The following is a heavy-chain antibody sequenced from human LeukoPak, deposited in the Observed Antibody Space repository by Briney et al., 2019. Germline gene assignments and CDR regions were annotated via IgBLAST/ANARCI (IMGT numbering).Heavy chain of an antibody. D-gene: IGHD3-22*01. CDR2: YSGGTT. Sequence: YSGGTTYYADSVKGRFTISRDNSKNTLFLHMNRLRAEDTAVYYCARDCRDSSSDYYPLGYWGQGTLVTVSS. CDR3: ARDCRDSSSDYYPLGY. V-gene: IGHV3-66*01. J-gene: IGHJ4*02.